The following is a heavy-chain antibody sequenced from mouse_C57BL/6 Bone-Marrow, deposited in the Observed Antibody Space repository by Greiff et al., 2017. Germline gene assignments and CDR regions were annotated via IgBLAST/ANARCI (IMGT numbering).Heavy chain of an antibody. Sequence: VQLQQSGPGLVQPSQSLSITCTVSGFSLTSYGVHWVRQSPGKGLEWLGVIWRGGSTDNNAAFMSRLSITKDNSKSPVFFKMNSLQADDTALYSCARRRRGYFDVWGTGTTVTVSS. CDR2: IWRGGST. J-gene: IGHJ1*03. CDR1: GFSLTSYG. V-gene: IGHV2-5*01. CDR3: ARRRRGYFDV. D-gene: IGHD1-2*01.